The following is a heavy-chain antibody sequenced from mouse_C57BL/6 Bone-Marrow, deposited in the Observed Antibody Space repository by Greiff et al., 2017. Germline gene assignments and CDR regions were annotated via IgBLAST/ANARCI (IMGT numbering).Heavy chain of an antibody. CDR3: ARPYYSNYWYCDV. D-gene: IGHD2-5*01. V-gene: IGHV1-55*01. CDR1: GYTFTSYW. J-gene: IGHJ1*03. Sequence: QVQLQQPGAELVKPGASVKMSCKASGYTFTSYWITWVKQRPGQGLEWIGDIYPGSGSTNYNEKFKSKATLTLDTSSSTAYMQLSSLTSEDSAVYYCARPYYSNYWYCDVGGTGTTVTVTA. CDR2: IYPGSGST.